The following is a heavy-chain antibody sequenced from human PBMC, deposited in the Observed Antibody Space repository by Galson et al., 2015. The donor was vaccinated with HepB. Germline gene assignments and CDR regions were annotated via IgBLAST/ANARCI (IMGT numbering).Heavy chain of an antibody. D-gene: IGHD6-13*01. CDR3: ARDLAAAGPGWFDP. V-gene: IGHV1-69*01. CDR1: GGTFSNYI. Sequence: CKASGGTFSNYIISWVRQAPGQRLEWMGGIHPMFGTTTYAQKFQGRVTITAGESTSTAYMELSSLKSEDTAMYYCARDLAAAGPGWFDPWGQGTLVIVS. CDR2: IHPMFGTT. J-gene: IGHJ5*02.